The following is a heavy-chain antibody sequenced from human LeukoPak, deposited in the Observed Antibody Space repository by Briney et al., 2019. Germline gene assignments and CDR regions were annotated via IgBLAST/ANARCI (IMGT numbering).Heavy chain of an antibody. V-gene: IGHV3-48*04. Sequence: GGSLRLSCAASGFTFSSYSMNWVRQAPGKGLEWVSYISSSSSTIYYADSVKGRFTISRDNAKNSLYLQMNSLRAEDTAVYYCAREIWQQLDYWGQGTLVTVSS. CDR1: GFTFSSYS. D-gene: IGHD6-13*01. CDR2: ISSSSSTI. J-gene: IGHJ4*02. CDR3: AREIWQQLDY.